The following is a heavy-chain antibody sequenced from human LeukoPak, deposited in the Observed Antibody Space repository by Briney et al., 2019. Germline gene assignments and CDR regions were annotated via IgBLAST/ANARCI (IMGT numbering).Heavy chain of an antibody. Sequence: GASVKVSCKASGYTFTNYAMHWVRQAPGQRLEWMGWINAGNGNTKYSQKFQDRVTITRDTSASTAYMELSSLRSEDTAVYYCARLDYGDYVIAFDIWGQGTMVTVSS. J-gene: IGHJ3*02. V-gene: IGHV1-3*01. CDR2: INAGNGNT. CDR3: ARLDYGDYVIAFDI. D-gene: IGHD4-17*01. CDR1: GYTFTNYA.